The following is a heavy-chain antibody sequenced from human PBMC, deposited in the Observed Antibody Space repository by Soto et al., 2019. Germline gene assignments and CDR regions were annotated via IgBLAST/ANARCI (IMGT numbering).Heavy chain of an antibody. D-gene: IGHD3-10*01. CDR1: GFSLSTSGVG. CDR2: IYWDDDK. J-gene: IGHJ6*02. V-gene: IGHV2-5*02. CDR3: ARIPGYYYGMDV. Sequence: QITLKESGPTLVKPTQTLTLTCTFSGFSLSTSGVGVGWIRQPPGKALEWLALIYWDDDKRYSPSLKSRLTITKAASKNQVVLTMTNMDPVDTATYCCARIPGYYYGMDVWGQGTTVTVSS.